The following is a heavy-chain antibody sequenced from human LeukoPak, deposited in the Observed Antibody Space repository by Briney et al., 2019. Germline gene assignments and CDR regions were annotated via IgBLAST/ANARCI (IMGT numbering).Heavy chain of an antibody. D-gene: IGHD2-15*01. J-gene: IGHJ4*02. Sequence: GGCLRLSCAASGFTFSSYWMSWVREAPGTGLEWVANIKQDGSEKYYVDSVKGRFTISRDNAKNSLYLQMNSLRAEDTAVYYCAREYCSGGTCYLPGYWGQGTLVTVSS. V-gene: IGHV3-7*03. CDR3: AREYCSGGTCYLPGY. CDR2: IKQDGSEK. CDR1: GFTFSSYW.